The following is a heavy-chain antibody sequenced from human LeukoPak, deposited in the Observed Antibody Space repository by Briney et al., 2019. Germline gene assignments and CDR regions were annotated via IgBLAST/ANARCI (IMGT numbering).Heavy chain of an antibody. CDR2: IYPGDSDT. CDR3: ARHKGYYGSGTTGLDY. D-gene: IGHD3-10*01. CDR1: GYTFSIFW. V-gene: IGHV5-51*01. J-gene: IGHJ4*02. Sequence: GESLKISCKTSGYTFSIFWIGWVRQMPGKGLEWIGMIYPGDSDTRYSPSFQGQVTISADKSTNTAYLQWGSLKASDTAMYYCARHKGYYGSGTTGLDYWGQGTLVTVSS.